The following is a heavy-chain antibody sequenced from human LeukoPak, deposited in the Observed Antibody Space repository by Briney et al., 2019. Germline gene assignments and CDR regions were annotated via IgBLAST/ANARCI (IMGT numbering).Heavy chain of an antibody. CDR3: ARDYGDNSGWFGP. Sequence: ASVKVSCKASGYTFTSYDINWVRQATGQGLEWMGWMSPNSGNTGYAQKFQGRISMTRSTSIGTAYMELSSLTSEDTAVYYCARDYGDNSGWFGPWGQGTLVTVSS. D-gene: IGHD4-23*01. J-gene: IGHJ5*02. CDR2: MSPNSGNT. CDR1: GYTFTSYD. V-gene: IGHV1-8*01.